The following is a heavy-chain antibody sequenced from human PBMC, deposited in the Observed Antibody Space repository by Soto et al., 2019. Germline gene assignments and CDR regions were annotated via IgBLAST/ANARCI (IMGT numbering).Heavy chain of an antibody. CDR3: ARGMLRYFDWLPYFDY. CDR2: IYYSGST. CDR1: GGSISSYY. Sequence: SETLSLTCTVPGGSISSYYWSWIRQPPGKGLEWIGYIYYSGSTNYNPSLKSRVTISVDTSKNQFSLKLSSVTAADTAVYYCARGMLRYFDWLPYFDYWGQGTLVTVSS. V-gene: IGHV4-59*01. D-gene: IGHD3-9*01. J-gene: IGHJ4*02.